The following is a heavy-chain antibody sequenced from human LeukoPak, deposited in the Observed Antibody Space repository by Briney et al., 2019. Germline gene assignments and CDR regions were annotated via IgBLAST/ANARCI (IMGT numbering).Heavy chain of an antibody. CDR2: IYSGGST. Sequence: PGGSLRLSCTVSGFTVSSNSMSWVRQAPGKGLEWVSFIYSGGSTQYSDSVKGRFTISRDNSKNTLHLQMNSLRAEDTAVYYCARRAGDYSHPYDYWGQGTLVTVSS. CDR3: ARRAGDYSHPYDY. D-gene: IGHD3-22*01. V-gene: IGHV3-53*01. J-gene: IGHJ4*02. CDR1: GFTVSSNS.